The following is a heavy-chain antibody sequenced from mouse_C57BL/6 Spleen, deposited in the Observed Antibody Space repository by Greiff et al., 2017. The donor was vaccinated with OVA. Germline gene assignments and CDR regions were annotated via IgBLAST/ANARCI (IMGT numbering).Heavy chain of an antibody. V-gene: IGHV1-50*01. CDR2: LDPSDSYT. J-gene: IGHJ4*01. CDR1: GYTFTSYW. D-gene: IGHD1-1*01. Sequence: QVQLQQPGAELVKPGASVKLSCKASGYTFTSYWMQWVKQRPGPGLEWIGELDPSDSYTNYNQKFKGKATLTVDTSSSTAYMQLSSLTSEDSAVYYCARSGIYYYGSSPYYYAMDYWGQGTSVTVSS. CDR3: ARSGIYYYGSSPYYYAMDY.